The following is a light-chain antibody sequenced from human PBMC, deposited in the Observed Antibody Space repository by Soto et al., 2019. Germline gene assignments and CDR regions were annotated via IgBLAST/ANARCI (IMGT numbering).Light chain of an antibody. CDR3: QQYLSYPTT. CDR2: KAS. J-gene: IGKJ5*01. CDR1: QSLSSW. V-gene: IGKV1-5*03. Sequence: DIQMTQSPSTLSASVGDRVTITCRASQSLSSWLAWYQQKPGKAPKSLIYKASSLESGVPSRFSGSGSGTEFTLTISSLQPDDFATYYYQQYLSYPTTFGQGTRLEIK.